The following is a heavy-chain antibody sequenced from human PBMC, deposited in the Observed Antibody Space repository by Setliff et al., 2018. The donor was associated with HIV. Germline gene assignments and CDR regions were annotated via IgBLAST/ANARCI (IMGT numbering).Heavy chain of an antibody. CDR2: IRYDGSNK. Sequence: SCAASGFTFSSYGMHWVRQAPGKGLEWVAFIRYDGSNKYYADSVKGRFTISRDNSKNTLYLQMNSLRAEDTAAYYCAKHGGYSYGPTGYYFDYWGQGTLVTVSS. CDR3: AKHGGYSYGPTGYYFDY. D-gene: IGHD5-18*01. V-gene: IGHV3-30*02. J-gene: IGHJ4*02. CDR1: GFTFSSYG.